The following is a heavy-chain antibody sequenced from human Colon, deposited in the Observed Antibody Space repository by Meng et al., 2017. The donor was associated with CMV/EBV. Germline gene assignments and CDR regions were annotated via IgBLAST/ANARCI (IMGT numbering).Heavy chain of an antibody. D-gene: IGHD3-3*01. Sequence: GESLKISCKGSGYSFTSYWIGWVRQMPGKGLEWMGIIYPGDSDTRYSPSFQGQVTISADKSISTAYLQWSSLKASDTAMYYCARQSPSEFGVVPFDPWGQGTLVTVSS. CDR3: ARQSPSEFGVVPFDP. V-gene: IGHV5-51*01. CDR1: GYSFTSYW. J-gene: IGHJ5*02. CDR2: IYPGDSDT.